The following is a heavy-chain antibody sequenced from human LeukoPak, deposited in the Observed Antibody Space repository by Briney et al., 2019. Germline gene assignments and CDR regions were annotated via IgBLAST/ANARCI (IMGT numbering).Heavy chain of an antibody. CDR1: GYTFTSYG. CDR2: ISAYNGNT. CDR3: AIDTGYSSGWPLFDY. Sequence: VSVKVSCKASGYTFTSYGISWVRQAPGQGLEWMGWISAYNGNTNYAQKLQGRVTMTTDTSTSTAYMELRSLRSDDTAVYYCAIDTGYSSGWPLFDYWGQGTLVTVSS. D-gene: IGHD6-19*01. V-gene: IGHV1-18*04. J-gene: IGHJ4*02.